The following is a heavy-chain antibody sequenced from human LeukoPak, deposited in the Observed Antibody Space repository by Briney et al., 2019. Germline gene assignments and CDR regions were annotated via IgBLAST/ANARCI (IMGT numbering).Heavy chain of an antibody. J-gene: IGHJ4*02. CDR2: ISFDGSNQ. CDR3: AKPPEVGATVAYFDY. CDR1: GFTFSGYG. V-gene: IGHV3-30*18. Sequence: GGSLRLSCAASGFTFSGYGMHWVRQAPGKGLEWVALISFDGSNQYYADSVKGQFTISRDNSKNTLYLQMSSLRAEDTAVYYCAKPPEVGATVAYFDYWGQGTLVTVSS. D-gene: IGHD1-26*01.